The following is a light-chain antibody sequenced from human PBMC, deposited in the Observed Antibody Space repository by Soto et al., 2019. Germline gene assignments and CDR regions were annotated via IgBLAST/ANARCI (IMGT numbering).Light chain of an antibody. CDR1: QSVSSKY. J-gene: IGKJ1*01. CDR3: QQNDSSPSWT. V-gene: IGKV3-20*01. CDR2: GTS. Sequence: EIVLTQSPGTLSLSPAERATLSCRASQSVSSKYLAWYQQKPGQAPRLLIYGTSSRATGISDRFRGSGSGTDFTLTISRLEPEDFAVYYCQQNDSSPSWTFGQGTKVDIK.